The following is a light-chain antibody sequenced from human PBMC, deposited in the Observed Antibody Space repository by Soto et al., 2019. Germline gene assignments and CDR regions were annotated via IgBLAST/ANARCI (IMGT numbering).Light chain of an antibody. CDR3: QQYNNWPPIT. CDR1: QSVSSSY. CDR2: GAS. J-gene: IGKJ5*01. Sequence: EIVLTQSPGTLSLSPGERATLSCRASQSVSSSYLAWYQQKPGQAPRLLIYGASSRATGIPDRFSGSGSGTDFTLTISSLQPEDFGVYYCQQYNNWPPITFGQGTRLEIK. V-gene: IGKV3-20*01.